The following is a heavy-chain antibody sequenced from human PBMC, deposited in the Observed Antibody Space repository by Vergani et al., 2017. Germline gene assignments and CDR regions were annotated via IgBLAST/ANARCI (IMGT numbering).Heavy chain of an antibody. CDR1: GFTFSSYG. Sequence: QVQLVESGGGVVQPGRSLRLSCAASGFTFSSYGMHWVRQAPGKGLEWVAVIWYDGNNKYYADSVKGRFTISRDNSKNTLYLQMNSLRAEDTAVYYCARSSSSRSCVDVWGQGTTVTVSS. J-gene: IGHJ6*02. CDR2: IWYDGNNK. D-gene: IGHD6-6*01. CDR3: ARSSSSRSCVDV. V-gene: IGHV3-33*01.